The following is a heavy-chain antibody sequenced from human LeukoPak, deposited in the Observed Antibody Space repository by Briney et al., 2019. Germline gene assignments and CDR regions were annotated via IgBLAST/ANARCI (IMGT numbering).Heavy chain of an antibody. CDR1: GFTFSSYG. CDR2: IWYDGSNK. J-gene: IGHJ4*02. Sequence: GGSLRLSCAASGFTFSSYGMHWVRQAPGKGLEWVAVIWYDGSNKYYADSVKGRFTISRDNSKNTLYLQMDSLRAEDTAVYYCARDGWELPEYYFDYWGQGTLVTVSS. CDR3: ARDGWELPEYYFDY. V-gene: IGHV3-33*01. D-gene: IGHD1-26*01.